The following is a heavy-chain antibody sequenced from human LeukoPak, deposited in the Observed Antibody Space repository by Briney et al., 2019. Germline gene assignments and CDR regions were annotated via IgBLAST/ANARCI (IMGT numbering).Heavy chain of an antibody. CDR3: AREGSGYDWGYFDY. J-gene: IGHJ4*02. Sequence: SETLSLTCTVSGYSISSGYYWGWIRQPPGKGLEWIGSIYHSGSTYYNPSLKSRVTISVDTSKNQFSLKLSSVTAADTAVYYCAREGSGYDWGYFDYWGQGTLVTVSS. D-gene: IGHD5-12*01. CDR2: IYHSGST. V-gene: IGHV4-38-2*02. CDR1: GYSISSGYY.